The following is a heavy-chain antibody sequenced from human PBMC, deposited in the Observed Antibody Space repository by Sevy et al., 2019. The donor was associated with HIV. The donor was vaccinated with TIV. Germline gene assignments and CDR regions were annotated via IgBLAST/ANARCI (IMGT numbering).Heavy chain of an antibody. Sequence: GGSLRLSCAASGFTFSSYGMHWVRQAPGKGLEWVAFIRYDGSNKYYADSVKGRFTISRDNSKNTLYLQMNSLRAEDTAVYYCAKDKYSSSWYDGLYYFDYWGQGTLVTVSS. CDR2: IRYDGSNK. V-gene: IGHV3-30*02. CDR3: AKDKYSSSWYDGLYYFDY. J-gene: IGHJ4*02. D-gene: IGHD6-13*01. CDR1: GFTFSSYG.